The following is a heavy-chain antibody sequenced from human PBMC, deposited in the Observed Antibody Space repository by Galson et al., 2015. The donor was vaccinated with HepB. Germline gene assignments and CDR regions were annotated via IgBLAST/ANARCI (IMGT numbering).Heavy chain of an antibody. CDR1: GFTFSSFS. J-gene: IGHJ4*02. CDR2: IRTSTDYT. CDR3: ASDWREGLFDY. V-gene: IGHV3-21*01. D-gene: IGHD3-3*01. Sequence: SLRLSCAASGFTFSSFSMNWVRQAPGKGLEWVSSIRTSTDYTYYIESVKGRFTISRDNAKNSLYLQMNSLRAEDTAVYYCASDWREGLFDYWGQGTLVTVSS.